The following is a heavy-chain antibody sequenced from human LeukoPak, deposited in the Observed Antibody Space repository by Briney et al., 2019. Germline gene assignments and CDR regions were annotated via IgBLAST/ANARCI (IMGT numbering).Heavy chain of an antibody. Sequence: SQTLSLTCTVSGGSISSGDYYWSWIRQHPGKGLEWIGYIYYSGSAYYNPSFKSRVTISVDRSKNQFSLKLTSVTAADTAVYYCARDDARGAYSRFDPWGQGTLVTVSS. D-gene: IGHD6-13*01. CDR2: IYYSGSA. CDR1: GGSISSGDYY. CDR3: ARDDARGAYSRFDP. V-gene: IGHV4-31*03. J-gene: IGHJ5*02.